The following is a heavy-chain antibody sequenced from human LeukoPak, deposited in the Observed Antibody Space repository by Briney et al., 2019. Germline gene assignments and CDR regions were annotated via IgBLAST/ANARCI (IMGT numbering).Heavy chain of an antibody. V-gene: IGHV1-18*01. J-gene: IGHJ6*02. CDR1: GYTFTSYG. D-gene: IGHD3-3*01. CDR3: ARDGPYDFWSGYYPYPYYYYYGMDV. CDR2: ISAYNGNT. Sequence: ASVTVSFKASGYTFTSYGISWVRQAPGQGLEWMGWISAYNGNTNYLHKLQGRVTMTTDTSTSAAYMELRSLRSDDTAVYYCARDGPYDFWSGYYPYPYYYYYGMDVWGQGTTVTVSS.